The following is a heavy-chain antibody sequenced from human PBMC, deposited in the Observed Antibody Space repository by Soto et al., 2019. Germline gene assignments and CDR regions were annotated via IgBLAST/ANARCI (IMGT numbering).Heavy chain of an antibody. CDR3: VCFECGRTAVVTAMEANDY. J-gene: IGHJ4*02. CDR2: INSDETIT. Sequence: GGSLRLSCAASGFTFSNYWMHWVRQSPGKGRVWVSRINSDETITSYADSVKGRFTISRDNAKNTLYLQMSSLRVEDTALYYCVCFECGRTAVVTAMEANDYWGQGTLVTVSS. CDR1: GFTFSNYW. D-gene: IGHD2-21*02. V-gene: IGHV3-74*01.